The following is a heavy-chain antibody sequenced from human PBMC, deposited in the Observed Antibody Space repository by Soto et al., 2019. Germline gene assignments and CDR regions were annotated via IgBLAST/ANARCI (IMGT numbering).Heavy chain of an antibody. Sequence: GGSLRLSCAVSGFSVSGSHMNWVRQAPGKGLEWVSVIYSGGSTYYAVSVKGRFTISRDNSKNTLYLQMNSLRVEDTAVYYCVRGDGDYHDGNGYLGRHWGQGTLVTVSS. J-gene: IGHJ4*02. CDR3: VRGDGDYHDGNGYLGRH. CDR2: IYSGGST. V-gene: IGHV3-53*01. D-gene: IGHD5-18*01. CDR1: GFSVSGSH.